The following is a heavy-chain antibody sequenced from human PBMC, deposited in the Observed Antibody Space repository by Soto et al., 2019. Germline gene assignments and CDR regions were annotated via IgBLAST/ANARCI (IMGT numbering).Heavy chain of an antibody. Sequence: QVQLQQWGAGLLKPSETLSLTCAVYGGSFSGYYWSWIRQPPGKGLEWIGEINHSGSTNYNPSLKSRVTISVDTSKNQFSRKLSSVTAADTAVYYCARRGVSGYFGYWGQGTLVTVSS. CDR2: INHSGST. CDR3: ARRGVSGYFGY. D-gene: IGHD3-22*01. J-gene: IGHJ4*02. V-gene: IGHV4-34*01. CDR1: GGSFSGYY.